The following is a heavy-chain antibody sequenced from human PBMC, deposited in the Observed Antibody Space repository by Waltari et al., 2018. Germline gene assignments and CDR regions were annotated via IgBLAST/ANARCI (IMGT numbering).Heavy chain of an antibody. CDR1: GFTFSSYA. CDR2: ISGGGGST. V-gene: IGHV3-23*04. D-gene: IGHD4-17*01. CDR3: AKAPGRTTVVTQFDY. J-gene: IGHJ4*02. Sequence: EVQLVESGGGLVQPGGSLRLSCAASGFTFSSYAMSWVRQAPGKGLEWVSAISGGGGSTYYADSVKGRFTIPRDNSKNTLYLQMNSLRAEDTAVYYCAKAPGRTTVVTQFDYWGQGTLVTVSS.